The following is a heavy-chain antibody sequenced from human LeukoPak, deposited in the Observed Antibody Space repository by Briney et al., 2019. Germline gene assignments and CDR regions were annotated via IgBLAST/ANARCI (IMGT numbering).Heavy chain of an antibody. Sequence: PSETLSLTCAVYGGSLSGYYWSWIRQPPGKGQEGTREINHSGSTNYNPSLKSRVTISVDTSKYQFSLKLSSVTAADTAVYYCASAVPDCSGGSCHSPDYWGQGTLVTVSS. CDR3: ASAVPDCSGGSCHSPDY. D-gene: IGHD2-15*01. V-gene: IGHV4-34*01. J-gene: IGHJ4*02. CDR1: GGSLSGYY. CDR2: INHSGST.